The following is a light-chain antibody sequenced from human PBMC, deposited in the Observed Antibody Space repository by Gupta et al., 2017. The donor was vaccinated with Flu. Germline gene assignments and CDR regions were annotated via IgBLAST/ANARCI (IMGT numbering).Light chain of an antibody. Sequence: DIQMTQSPSSLSASVGDRVTITCRASQTISSYLNWYQQKPGKAPTLLIYATSRVKNAVPSRFSGSGSGTDFTLTINSRQPEDFATYYCQQRYSPPLTFGHGTKVYIK. V-gene: IGKV1-39*01. CDR2: ATS. J-gene: IGKJ3*01. CDR1: QTISSY. CDR3: QQRYSPPLT.